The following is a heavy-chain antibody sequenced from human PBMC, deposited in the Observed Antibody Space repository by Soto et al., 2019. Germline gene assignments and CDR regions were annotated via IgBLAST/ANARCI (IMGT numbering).Heavy chain of an antibody. CDR1: GGSISSYY. CDR3: ARQGGEGDYVRYYYMDV. J-gene: IGHJ6*03. CDR2: IYYSGST. V-gene: IGHV4-59*08. D-gene: IGHD4-17*01. Sequence: PSETLSLTCTVSGGSISSYYWSWIRQPPGKGLEWIGYIYYSGSTNYNPSLKSRVTISVDTSKNQFSLKLSSVTAADTAVYYCARQGGEGDYVRYYYMDVWGKGTTVTVSS.